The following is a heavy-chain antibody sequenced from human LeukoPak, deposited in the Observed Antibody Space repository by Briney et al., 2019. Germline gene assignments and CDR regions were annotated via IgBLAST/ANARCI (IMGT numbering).Heavy chain of an antibody. CDR3: ARDLYDSSGRYYNYYYGMDV. D-gene: IGHD3-22*01. Sequence: GGSLRLSCAAPGFTFSSYVMNWVRQAPGKGLEWVSYISSSGSSIYYADSVKGRFTISRDNAKNSLHLQMNTLRAEDTAVYYCARDLYDSSGRYYNYYYGMDVWGQGSTGTVSS. J-gene: IGHJ6*02. CDR1: GFTFSSYV. V-gene: IGHV3-48*03. CDR2: ISSSGSSI.